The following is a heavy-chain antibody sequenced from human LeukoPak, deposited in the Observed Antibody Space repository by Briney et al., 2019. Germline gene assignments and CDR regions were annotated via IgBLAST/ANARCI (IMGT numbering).Heavy chain of an antibody. CDR3: ASSRYCSSTSCYSGYNWFDP. CDR1: GGTFSSYA. Sequence: GASVKVSCKASGGTFSSYAISWVRQAPGQGLEWMGGIIPIFGTANYAQKFQGRVTITADESTSTAYMELSSLRSEDTAVYYCASSRYCSSTSCYSGYNWFDPWGQGTLVTVSS. CDR2: IIPIFGTA. J-gene: IGHJ5*02. V-gene: IGHV1-69*13. D-gene: IGHD2-2*01.